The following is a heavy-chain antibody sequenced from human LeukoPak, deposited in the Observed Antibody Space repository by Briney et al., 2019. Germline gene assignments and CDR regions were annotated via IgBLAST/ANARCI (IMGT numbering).Heavy chain of an antibody. V-gene: IGHV3-23*01. CDR3: AKVATVFDYYYYGMDV. CDR1: GFTFSSYA. D-gene: IGHD3-3*01. CDR2: ISGSGSST. J-gene: IGHJ6*02. Sequence: PGGSLRLSCAASGFTFSSYAMSWVRQAPGKGLEWDSSISGSGSSTYYADSVRGRFTVSRDNSKNTLHLHMNSLRAEDTAAYYCAKVATVFDYYYYGMDVWGQGTTVTVSS.